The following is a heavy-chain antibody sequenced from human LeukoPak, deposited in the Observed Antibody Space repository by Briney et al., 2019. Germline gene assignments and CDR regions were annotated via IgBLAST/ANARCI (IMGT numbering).Heavy chain of an antibody. Sequence: SETLSLTCTVSGGSISSTAYYWDWIRQPPGKGLEWIGSVYYSGSTYYNPSLKSRVTISVDKSKNQFSLKLSSVTAADTAVYYCARETNTYYYGSGSYSPYYYGMDVWGQGTTVTVSS. D-gene: IGHD3-10*01. V-gene: IGHV4-39*07. J-gene: IGHJ6*02. CDR2: VYYSGST. CDR1: GGSISSTAYY. CDR3: ARETNTYYYGSGSYSPYYYGMDV.